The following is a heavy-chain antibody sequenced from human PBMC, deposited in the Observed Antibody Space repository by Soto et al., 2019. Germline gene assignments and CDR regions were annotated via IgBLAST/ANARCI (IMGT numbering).Heavy chain of an antibody. CDR2: INHSGST. CDR1: GGSFSGDD. CDR3: AGGYAGTVSFWFDP. V-gene: IGHV4-34*01. Sequence: SETLSLTCAVYGGSFSGDDWSWIRQPPGKGLEWIGEINHSGSTNYNPSLKSRVTISVDTSKNQFSLKLSSVTAADTAVYYCAGGYAGTVSFWFDPWGQGTLVTVSS. J-gene: IGHJ5*02. D-gene: IGHD6-13*01.